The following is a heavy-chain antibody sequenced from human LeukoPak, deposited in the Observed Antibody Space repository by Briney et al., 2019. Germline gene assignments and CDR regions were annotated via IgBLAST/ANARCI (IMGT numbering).Heavy chain of an antibody. Sequence: ASMKVSCKASGYTFTSYGISWVRQAPGQGLEWMGWISAYNGNTNYAQKLQGRVTMTTDTSTSTAYMELRSLRSDDTAVYYCARYSGSYYYGSYYFDYWGQGTLVTVSS. CDR2: ISAYNGNT. V-gene: IGHV1-18*01. D-gene: IGHD1-26*01. J-gene: IGHJ4*02. CDR3: ARYSGSYYYGSYYFDY. CDR1: GYTFTSYG.